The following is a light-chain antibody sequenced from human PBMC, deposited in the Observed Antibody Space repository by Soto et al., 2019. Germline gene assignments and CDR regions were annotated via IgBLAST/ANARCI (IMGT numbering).Light chain of an antibody. CDR2: DAS. Sequence: DIQMTQSPSSLSASVEDRVTITCRASQSMSVWLAWYQQKRGKAPKLRIFDASSLQSGVPFRFSGSASGTDFTLTISSLQPEDFATYYCQQSYSTPQWKFGQGTKVDIK. CDR3: QQSYSTPQWK. CDR1: QSMSVW. J-gene: IGKJ1*01. V-gene: IGKV1-39*01.